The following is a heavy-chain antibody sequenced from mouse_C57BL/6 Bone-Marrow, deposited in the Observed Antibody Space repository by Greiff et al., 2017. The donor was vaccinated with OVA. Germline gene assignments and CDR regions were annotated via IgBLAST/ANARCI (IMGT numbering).Heavy chain of an antibody. Sequence: QVQLQQSGPGLVQPSQSLSITCTVSGFSLTSSGVHWVRQSPGKGLEWLGVIWSGGSTDYNAAFISRRRIGKDNSKSQVFLKRIRPQADDTAIYSCARKEDYDAFAYWGQGTLVTVSA. J-gene: IGHJ3*01. CDR2: IWSGGST. D-gene: IGHD2-4*01. CDR1: GFSLTSSG. CDR3: ARKEDYDAFAY. V-gene: IGHV2-2*01.